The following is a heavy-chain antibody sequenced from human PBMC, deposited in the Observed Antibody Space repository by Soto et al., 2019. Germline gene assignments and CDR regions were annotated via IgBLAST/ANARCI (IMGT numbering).Heavy chain of an antibody. CDR1: GGTFSSYA. CDR3: ARALTGTTQRVAYYYYGMDV. Sequence: GASVKVSCKASGGTFSSYAISWVRQAPGQGLEWMGGIIPIFGTANYAQKFQGRVTITADESTSTAYMELSSLRSEDTAVYYCARALTGTTQRVAYYYYGMDVWGQGTTVTVSS. D-gene: IGHD1-7*01. V-gene: IGHV1-69*13. J-gene: IGHJ6*02. CDR2: IIPIFGTA.